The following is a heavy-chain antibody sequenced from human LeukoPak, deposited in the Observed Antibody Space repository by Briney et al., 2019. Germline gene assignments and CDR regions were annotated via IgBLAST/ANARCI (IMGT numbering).Heavy chain of an antibody. D-gene: IGHD3-3*01. J-gene: IGHJ4*02. CDR2: IWYDGSNK. Sequence: PGGSPRLSCAASGFTFSSYGMHWVRQAPGKGLEWVAVIWYDGSNKYYADSVKGRFTISRDNSKNTLYLQMNSLRAEDTAVYYCAREPHSYYDFWSGFTNRGAYFDYWGQGTLVTVSS. CDR3: AREPHSYYDFWSGFTNRGAYFDY. CDR1: GFTFSSYG. V-gene: IGHV3-33*01.